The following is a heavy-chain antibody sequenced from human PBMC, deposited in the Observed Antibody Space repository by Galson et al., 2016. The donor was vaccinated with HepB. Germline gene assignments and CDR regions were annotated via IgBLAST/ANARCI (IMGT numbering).Heavy chain of an antibody. Sequence: SLRLSCAASGFTLSSYGMHWVRQAPGKGLEWVATIWADGYNKFYPDSVKRRFTISRDSSKNAMSLQMNSLRVEDTALYYCARDPTLDPGNLIGAFDIWGQGAMVSVSA. CDR2: IWADGYNK. CDR1: GFTLSSYG. J-gene: IGHJ3*02. V-gene: IGHV3-33*01. D-gene: IGHD2-15*01. CDR3: ARDPTLDPGNLIGAFDI.